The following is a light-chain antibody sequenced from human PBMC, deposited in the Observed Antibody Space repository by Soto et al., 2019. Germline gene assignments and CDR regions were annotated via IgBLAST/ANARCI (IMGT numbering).Light chain of an antibody. Sequence: EFVLTLSPGTLSLSPGERATLSCRAGQTVRNNYLAWYQQQPGQAPRLLIYDASSRATGIPDRFSGGGSRTDFPLAISRLEPEDFAVYYCQQFSSYPLTFGGGTKVEI. J-gene: IGKJ4*01. V-gene: IGKV3-20*01. CDR2: DAS. CDR3: QQFSSYPLT. CDR1: QTVRNNY.